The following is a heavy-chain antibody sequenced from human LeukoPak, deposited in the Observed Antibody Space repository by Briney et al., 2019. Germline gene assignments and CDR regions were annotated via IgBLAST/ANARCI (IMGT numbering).Heavy chain of an antibody. D-gene: IGHD6-25*01. V-gene: IGHV4-34*01. CDR2: INHSGST. J-gene: IGHJ5*02. CDR3: ARGQYSSGFDP. Sequence: SETLSLTCAVYGGSFSGYYWSWIRQPPGKGLEWIGEINHSGSTNYNPSLKSRVTISVDTSKNQFSLKLSSVTAADTAVYYCARGQYSSGFDPWGQGTLVTVSS. CDR1: GGSFSGYY.